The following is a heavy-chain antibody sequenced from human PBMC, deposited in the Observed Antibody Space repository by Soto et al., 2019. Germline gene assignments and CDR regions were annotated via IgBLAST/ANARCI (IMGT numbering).Heavy chain of an antibody. CDR3: WREAAGTRGWSTADH. CDR2: IRPSGGRI. J-gene: IGHJ4*02. Sequence: EVQLLDSGGDVVQPGGSLRLSCVTSGFSFSTFAMGWFRRAPGKGLEWVSAIRPSGGRIYYAAAVRGRFSISRDDSKNTVYLQMDGLGPEDTAVYFCWREAAGTRGWSTADHWRQGTFVIVSS. CDR1: GFSFSTFA. D-gene: IGHD1-7*01. V-gene: IGHV3-23*01.